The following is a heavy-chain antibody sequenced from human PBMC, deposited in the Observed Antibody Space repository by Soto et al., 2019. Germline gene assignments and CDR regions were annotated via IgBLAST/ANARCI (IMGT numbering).Heavy chain of an antibody. CDR3: ARGASITVAGTSFDY. J-gene: IGHJ4*02. CDR1: GFTFSSHS. CDR2: ISFDGSYK. D-gene: IGHD6-19*01. Sequence: QVQLVESGGGVAQPGRSLRLSCAASGFTFSSHSMHWVRQAPGKGLEWVAVISFDGSYKYYADSVKGRFTILRDNSKNTPYLQMNSLRAEDTAVYSCARGASITVAGTSFDYWGQATLVTVSS. V-gene: IGHV3-30-3*01.